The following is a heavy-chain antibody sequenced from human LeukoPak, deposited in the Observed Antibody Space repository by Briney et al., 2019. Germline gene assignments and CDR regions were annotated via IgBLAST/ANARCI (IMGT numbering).Heavy chain of an antibody. CDR2: IYTSGST. J-gene: IGHJ3*02. CDR1: GGSISSGSYY. D-gene: IGHD2-15*01. CDR3: ARERDIVVVVAALDAFDI. Sequence: SETLSLTCTVSGGSISSGSYYWSWIRQPAGKGLEWIGRIYTSGSTNYNPSLKSRVTISVDTSKNQFSLKLSSVTAADTAVYHCARERDIVVVVAALDAFDIWGQGTMVTVSS. V-gene: IGHV4-61*02.